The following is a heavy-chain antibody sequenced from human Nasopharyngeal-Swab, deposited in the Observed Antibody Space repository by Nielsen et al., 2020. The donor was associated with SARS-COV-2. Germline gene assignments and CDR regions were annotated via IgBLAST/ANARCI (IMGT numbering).Heavy chain of an antibody. J-gene: IGHJ4*02. Sequence: ASVKVSCKASGYTFTGYYIHWVRQAPGQGLEWMGWINPHSRGTKYAQKFQGRVTVTRDTSRSTAYIQLSRLRSDDTAVYYCARDYYDNYDSDYWGQGTLVTVSS. D-gene: IGHD3-22*01. CDR2: INPHSRGT. V-gene: IGHV1-2*02. CDR1: GYTFTGYY. CDR3: ARDYYDNYDSDY.